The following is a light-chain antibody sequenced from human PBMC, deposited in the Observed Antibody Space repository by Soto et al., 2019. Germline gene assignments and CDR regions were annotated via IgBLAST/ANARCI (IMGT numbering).Light chain of an antibody. J-gene: IGKJ5*01. CDR3: QQCGSSST. CDR2: GAS. CDR1: QTFSNSF. Sequence: IVLTQSPGTLSLSPGERYTLSCMASQTFSNSFLSWFQQRPGQAPRLLIYGASMRATGIPDRFSGSGSGTDFTLTISRLEPEDFAVYYCQQCGSSSTVGQVTRLEIK. V-gene: IGKV3-20*01.